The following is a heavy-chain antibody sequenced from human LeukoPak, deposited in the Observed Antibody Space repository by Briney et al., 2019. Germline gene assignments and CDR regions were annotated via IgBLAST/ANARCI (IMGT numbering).Heavy chain of an antibody. J-gene: IGHJ3*02. CDR3: ARDGLPAARDI. Sequence: PGGSLRLSCAGSGFIFSQFWMQWVRQVPGKGLVWVSRINGDGSTTNYVDSVKGRFTISRDNAKNTLYLQMDSLRTEDTAVYYCARDGLPAARDIWGQGTMVTVFS. CDR2: INGDGSTT. V-gene: IGHV3-74*01. CDR1: GFIFSQFW. D-gene: IGHD6-6*01.